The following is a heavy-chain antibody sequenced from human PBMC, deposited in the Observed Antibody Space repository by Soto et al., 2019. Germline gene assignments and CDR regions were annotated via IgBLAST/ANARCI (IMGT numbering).Heavy chain of an antibody. V-gene: IGHV4-59*08. D-gene: IGHD6-6*01. CDR1: GGSLSSYY. Sequence: SETLSLTCTVSGGSLSSYYWSWLRPTPGKGLEWIGYIYYSGSTNYNPSLKSRVTISVDTSKNQFSLKLSSVTAADTAVYYCARRSSSSKHYYYYYMDVWGKGTTVTVSS. J-gene: IGHJ6*03. CDR3: ARRSSSSKHYYYYYMDV. CDR2: IYYSGST.